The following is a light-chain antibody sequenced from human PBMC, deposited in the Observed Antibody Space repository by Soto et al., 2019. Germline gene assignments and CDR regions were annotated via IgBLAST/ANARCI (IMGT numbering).Light chain of an antibody. V-gene: IGLV2-14*01. CDR1: SRDVGGYNY. CDR3: SSYTSSSTLYV. CDR2: DVS. Sequence: QSVLTQPDSVSGSPVQSITISCTGTSRDVGGYNYVSWYQQHPGKAPKLMIYDVSNRPSGVSNRFSGSKSGNTASLTISGLQAEDEADYYCSSYTSSSTLYVFGTGTKVTVL. J-gene: IGLJ1*01.